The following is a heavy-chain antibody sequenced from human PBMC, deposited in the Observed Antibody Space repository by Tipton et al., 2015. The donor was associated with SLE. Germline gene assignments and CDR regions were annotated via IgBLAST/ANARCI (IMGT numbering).Heavy chain of an antibody. D-gene: IGHD2/OR15-2a*01. J-gene: IGHJ4*02. CDR2: IYHSGST. Sequence: TLSLTCAVSNYSINNAYYWDWIRQPPGKGLEWIGNIYHSGSTYYNPSLKSRVAISVDTSKNQFSLRLSSVTAADTAVYYCVRHFSTVIQGPLYFDYWGQGTLVTVSS. CDR1: NYSINNAYY. V-gene: IGHV4-38-2*01. CDR3: VRHFSTVIQGPLYFDY.